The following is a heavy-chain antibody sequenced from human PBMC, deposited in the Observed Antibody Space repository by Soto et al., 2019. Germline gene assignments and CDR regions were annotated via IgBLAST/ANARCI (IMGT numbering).Heavy chain of an antibody. V-gene: IGHV1-69*01. CDR3: ARSMETNYFYCMDV. Sequence: QVQLVQSGAEVREPGSSVKVSCEASGGTFRSYAINWVRQAPGQGLEWMGGIIPMFGKPNYAEKCLGRVTISADESTRTAYMEVTRLKSEDTAVSYCARSMETNYFYCMDVWGLGTTVTVSS. CDR1: GGTFRSYA. CDR2: IIPMFGKP. D-gene: IGHD2-8*01. J-gene: IGHJ6*02.